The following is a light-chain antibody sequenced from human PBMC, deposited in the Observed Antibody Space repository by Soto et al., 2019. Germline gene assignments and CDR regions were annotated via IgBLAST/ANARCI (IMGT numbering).Light chain of an antibody. CDR3: QQYSSYWNT. CDR2: DAS. Sequence: DVPLTQSPSTLSAYVGDRVTITCRANQSVTTWLAWYQQKPGTAPKLLIYDASNLEAGVPSRFSGSGSGTEFTLTITSLHPDDCATYYCQQYSSYWNTFGQGTKLEIK. CDR1: QSVTTW. J-gene: IGKJ2*01. V-gene: IGKV1-5*01.